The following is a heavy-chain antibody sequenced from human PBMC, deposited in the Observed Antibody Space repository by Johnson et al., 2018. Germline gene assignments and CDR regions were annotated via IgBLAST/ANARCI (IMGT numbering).Heavy chain of an antibody. CDR2: ISYDGSNK. D-gene: IGHD3-10*01. V-gene: IGHV3-30*18. CDR1: GFTFSSYG. J-gene: IGHJ6*02. Sequence: QVQLVESGGGVVQPGRSLRLSCAASGFTFSSYGMHWVRQAPGKGLEWVAVISYDGSNKYYADSVKGRFTISRDNSKNTLYLQRNSLRAEDTAVYYCAKNKLGGYYYGMDVWGQGTTVTVSS. CDR3: AKNKLGGYYYGMDV.